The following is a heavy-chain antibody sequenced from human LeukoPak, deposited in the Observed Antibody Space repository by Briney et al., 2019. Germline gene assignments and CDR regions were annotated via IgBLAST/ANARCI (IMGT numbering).Heavy chain of an antibody. J-gene: IGHJ4*02. CDR2: ISGSGGST. D-gene: IGHD6-19*01. V-gene: IGHV3-23*01. CDR1: GFTISSYD. Sequence: GGSPRLSCAASGFTISSYDMSWVRLAPGKGLEWVSGISGSGGSTHYADPVKGRFTISRDNSKNTLYLQMNSLRGEDTAEYYCAKDLPSNMAVASYYFDYWGQGTLVTVSS. CDR3: AKDLPSNMAVASYYFDY.